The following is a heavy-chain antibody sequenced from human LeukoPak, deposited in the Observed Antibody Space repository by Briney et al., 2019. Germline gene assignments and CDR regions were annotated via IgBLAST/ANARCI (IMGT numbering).Heavy chain of an antibody. J-gene: IGHJ4*02. CDR3: ARVDYGDYVSDY. CDR2: IYYSGST. Sequence: SETLSLTCTVSGGSISSYYWSWIRQPPGKGLEWIGYIYYSGSTNYNPSLKSRVTISVGTSKNQFSLKLSSVTAADTAVYYCARVDYGDYVSDYWGQGTLVTVSS. V-gene: IGHV4-59*01. D-gene: IGHD4-17*01. CDR1: GGSISSYY.